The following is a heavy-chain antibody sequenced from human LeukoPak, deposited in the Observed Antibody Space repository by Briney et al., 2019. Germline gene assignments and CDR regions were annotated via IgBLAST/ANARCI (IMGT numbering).Heavy chain of an antibody. J-gene: IGHJ3*02. D-gene: IGHD7-27*01. Sequence: GGSLRLSCAASGFTFSSYSINWVRQAPGKGLEWVSSISGSGTYIFYGDSVKGRFTISRDNAKNSLYLQMNSLRVEDTAVYYCVRVGTSFDIWGQGTMVTVSS. CDR1: GFTFSSYS. V-gene: IGHV3-21*01. CDR2: ISGSGTYI. CDR3: VRVGTSFDI.